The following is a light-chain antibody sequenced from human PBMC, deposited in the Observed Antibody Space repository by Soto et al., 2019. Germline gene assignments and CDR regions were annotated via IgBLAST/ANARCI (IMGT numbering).Light chain of an antibody. CDR1: QSISSW. J-gene: IGKJ1*01. V-gene: IGKV1-5*01. Sequence: DIEETPSPATLSASVGDRVTITCRASQSISSWLAWYQQKPGKAPKLLIYDASTLESGVPSTFSGSGSGTEFTLTISSLQPGDFATYYCQPYSTYPWTLGPGPKVDTK. CDR3: QPYSTYPWT. CDR2: DAS.